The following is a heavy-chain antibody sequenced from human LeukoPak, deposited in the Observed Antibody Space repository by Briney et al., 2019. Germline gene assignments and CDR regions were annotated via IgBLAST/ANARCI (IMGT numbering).Heavy chain of an antibody. CDR2: LNPNSGNA. J-gene: IGHJ3*02. CDR1: GYIFTTYD. D-gene: IGHD3-22*01. CDR3: ARGGYYYDSSGYYYLGAFDI. Sequence: ASVKVSCKASGYIFTTYDIGWVRQATGQGLEWMGWLNPNSGNAGYAQKFQGRVTITTDESTSTAYMELSSLRSEDTAVYYCARGGYYYDSSGYYYLGAFDIWGQGTMVTVSS. V-gene: IGHV1-8*03.